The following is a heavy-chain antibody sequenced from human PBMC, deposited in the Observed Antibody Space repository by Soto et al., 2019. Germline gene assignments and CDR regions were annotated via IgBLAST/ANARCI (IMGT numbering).Heavy chain of an antibody. D-gene: IGHD3-9*01. Sequence: GSLRLSCAASGFTFSSYAMSWVRQAPGKGLEWVLAISGSGGSTYYADSVKGRFTISRDNSKNTLYLQMNSLRAEDTAVYYCARSIKRHYDILTGSAGAPFDYWGQGTLVTVSS. J-gene: IGHJ4*02. CDR1: GFTFSSYA. CDR2: ISGSGGST. CDR3: ARSIKRHYDILTGSAGAPFDY. V-gene: IGHV3-23*01.